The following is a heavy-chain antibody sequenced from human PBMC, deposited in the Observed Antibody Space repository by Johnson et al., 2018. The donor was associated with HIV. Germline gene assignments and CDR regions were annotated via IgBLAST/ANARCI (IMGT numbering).Heavy chain of an antibody. J-gene: IGHJ3*02. Sequence: QVQLVESGGGVVQPGGSLRLSCAASGFTFSSYGMHWVRQAPCKGLEWVAFIRYDGSNKYYADSVKGRFTISRDNAKNSLYLQMNSLRAEDTAVYYCARDFGYSSGWFRDDAFDIWGQGTMVTVSS. CDR1: GFTFSSYG. CDR2: IRYDGSNK. CDR3: ARDFGYSSGWFRDDAFDI. V-gene: IGHV3-30*02. D-gene: IGHD6-19*01.